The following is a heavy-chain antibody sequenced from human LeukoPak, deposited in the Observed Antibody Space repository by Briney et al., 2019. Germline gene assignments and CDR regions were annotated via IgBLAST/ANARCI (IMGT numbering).Heavy chain of an antibody. J-gene: IGHJ4*02. CDR1: GFTFNSYW. Sequence: AGGSLRLSCAASGFTFNSYWMSWVRQAPGKGLEWVANIKQDGSEKYYVDSVKGRFTISRDNAKNSLYLQMNSLRAEDTAVYYCSKDKIVGATNFDYWGQGTLVTVSS. CDR2: IKQDGSEK. D-gene: IGHD1-26*01. V-gene: IGHV3-7*03. CDR3: SKDKIVGATNFDY.